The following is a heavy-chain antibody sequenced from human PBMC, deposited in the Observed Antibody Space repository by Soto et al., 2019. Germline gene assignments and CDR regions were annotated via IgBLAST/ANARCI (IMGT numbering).Heavy chain of an antibody. CDR3: ARDMLAGEDSSGWSGLGY. CDR1: GFTFSSYG. V-gene: IGHV3-33*01. J-gene: IGHJ4*02. CDR2: IWYDASNK. D-gene: IGHD6-19*01. Sequence: QVQLVESGGGVVQPGRSLRLSCAASGFTFSSYGMHWVRQAPGKGLEWVAVIWYDASNKYYADSVKGRFTISRDNSKNTLYLQMNSLRAEDTAVYYCARDMLAGEDSSGWSGLGYWGQGTLVTVSS.